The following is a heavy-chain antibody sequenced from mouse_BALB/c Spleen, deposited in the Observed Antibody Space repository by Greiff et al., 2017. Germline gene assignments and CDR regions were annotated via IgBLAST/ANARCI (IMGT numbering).Heavy chain of an antibody. CDR2: IRSKSNNYAT. Sequence: GGGLVQPKGSLKLSCAASGFTFNTYAMNWVRQAPGKGLEWVARIRSKSNNYATYYADSVKDRFTISRDDSQSMLYLQMNNLKTEDTAMYYCVRRDYFDYWGQGTTLTVSS. CDR1: GFTFNTYA. CDR3: VRRDYFDY. J-gene: IGHJ2*01. V-gene: IGHV10-1*02.